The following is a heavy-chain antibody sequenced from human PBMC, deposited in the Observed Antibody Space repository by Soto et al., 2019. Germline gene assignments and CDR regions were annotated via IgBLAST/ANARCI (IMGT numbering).Heavy chain of an antibody. Sequence: PGGSLRLSCAASGFTFNNYWMHWVRQAPGKGLVWVSRINTDGSRTNYADSVKGRFTISRDNAKNTLYLQMDSLRAEDTAVYYCAKVATGSHNWFDPWGQGTLVTVSS. CDR2: INTDGSRT. CDR3: AKVATGSHNWFDP. V-gene: IGHV3-74*01. J-gene: IGHJ5*02. D-gene: IGHD1-1*01. CDR1: GFTFNNYW.